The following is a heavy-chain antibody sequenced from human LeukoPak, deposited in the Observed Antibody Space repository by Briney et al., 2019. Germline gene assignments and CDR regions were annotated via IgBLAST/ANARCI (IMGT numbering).Heavy chain of an antibody. V-gene: IGHV1-58*01. D-gene: IGHD6-6*01. J-gene: IGHJ4*02. CDR2: IVVDGGNT. CDR3: ARGRHLLTLVRPGFDY. CDR1: GFTFTTFA. Sequence: SVKVSCKASGFTFTTFAVQWVRQARGQRLEWIGWIVVDGGNTHYAQKFQERVDIITDRSTNTVFMELRSLRSDDTAVYYCARGRHLLTLVRPGFDYWGQGTLVTVSS.